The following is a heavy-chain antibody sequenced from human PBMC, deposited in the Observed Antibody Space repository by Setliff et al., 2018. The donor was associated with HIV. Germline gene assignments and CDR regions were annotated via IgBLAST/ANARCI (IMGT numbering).Heavy chain of an antibody. CDR1: GGPISGGGYY. D-gene: IGHD2-8*01. J-gene: IGHJ3*02. CDR3: ARPTTGLGGGAAFDI. Sequence: PSETLSLTCTVSGGPISGGGYYWGWIRQPPGKGLEWIGNILYGGTTYYTPSLKSRVSISVDTSRNQFSLRLNSVTAADTAIYYCARPTTGLGGGAAFDIWGQGTMVTVSS. V-gene: IGHV4-39*01. CDR2: ILYGGTT.